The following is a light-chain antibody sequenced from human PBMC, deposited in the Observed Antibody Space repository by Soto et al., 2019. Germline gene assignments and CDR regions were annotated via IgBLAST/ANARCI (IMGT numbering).Light chain of an antibody. J-gene: IGKJ5*01. CDR3: QQLNAYKLT. CDR2: GAS. V-gene: IGKV1-5*01. CDR1: QTISSW. Sequence: DIQMTQSPSTLSGSVGDRVTITCRASQTISSWLAWYQQKPGKAPNLLIYGASTLQSGVPSRLSGSGSGTDFTLTISKLKPEEGATYDCQQLNAYKLTFGQGTRLEIK.